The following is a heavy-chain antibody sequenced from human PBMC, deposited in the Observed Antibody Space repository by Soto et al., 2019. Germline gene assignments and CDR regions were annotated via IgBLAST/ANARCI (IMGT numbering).Heavy chain of an antibody. D-gene: IGHD6-19*01. Sequence: ASVKVSCKASGYTFTGYYMHWVRQAPGQGLEWMGRINPNSGGTNYAQKFQGRVTMTRDTSISTAYMELSRLRSDDTAVYYCARDLVAVAGTGDYWGQGTLVTVSS. J-gene: IGHJ4*02. CDR3: ARDLVAVAGTGDY. CDR2: INPNSGGT. CDR1: GYTFTGYY. V-gene: IGHV1-2*06.